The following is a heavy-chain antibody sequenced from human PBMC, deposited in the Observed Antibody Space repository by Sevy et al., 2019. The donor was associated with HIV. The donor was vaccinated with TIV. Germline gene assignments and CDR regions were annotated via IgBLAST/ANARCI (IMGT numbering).Heavy chain of an antibody. V-gene: IGHV3-11*01. CDR1: GLTFSDYY. D-gene: IGHD2-2*01. J-gene: IGHJ6*02. Sequence: GGSLRLSCSASGLTFSDYYMTWIRQAPGKGLECISYISNSGNTGYYADSVKGRFTVSRDNAKKSLYLQLNSLRDEDTAVYYCARDNYCISGDGCYGYGLDVWGQGTTVTVSS. CDR2: ISNSGNTG. CDR3: ARDNYCISGDGCYGYGLDV.